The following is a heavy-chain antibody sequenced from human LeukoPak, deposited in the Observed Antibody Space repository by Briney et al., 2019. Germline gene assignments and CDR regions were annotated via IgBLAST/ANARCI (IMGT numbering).Heavy chain of an antibody. CDR2: ISGSGGST. V-gene: IGHV3-23*01. CDR3: ATHSITMVRGVITLYYFDY. D-gene: IGHD3-10*01. J-gene: IGHJ4*02. Sequence: GSLRLSCAASGFTFSSYAMSWVRQAPGKGLEWVSAISGSGGSTYYADSVKGRFTISRDNSKNTLYLQMNSLRAEDTAVYYCATHSITMVRGVITLYYFDYWGRGTLVTVSS. CDR1: GFTFSSYA.